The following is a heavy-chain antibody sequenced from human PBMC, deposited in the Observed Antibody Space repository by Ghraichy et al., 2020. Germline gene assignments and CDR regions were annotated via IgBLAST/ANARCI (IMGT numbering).Heavy chain of an antibody. V-gene: IGHV3-48*02. CDR3: ARGSKVVRFFFYDGMDV. CDR1: GFTFSAYS. CDR2: ITSSSRTT. J-gene: IGHJ6*02. D-gene: IGHD4-23*01. Sequence: GESLNISCVGSGFTFSAYSMNWVRQSPGKGLEWVSYITSSSRTTSYADSVKGRFTISRDNAQNSLYLQMNNLRDEDTAVYYCARGSKVVRFFFYDGMDVWGQGTTVTVSS.